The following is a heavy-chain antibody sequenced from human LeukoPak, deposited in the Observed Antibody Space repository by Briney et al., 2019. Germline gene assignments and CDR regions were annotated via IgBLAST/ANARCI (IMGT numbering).Heavy chain of an antibody. CDR1: GFTFSSYT. CDR2: ISYDGNNK. CDR3: ARNPYSGDYV. Sequence: GGSLRLSCAASGFTFSSYTMHWVRQAPGTGLEWVAVISYDGNNKYYADSVKGRFTISRDNSKNTLYLQMNSLRGEDTAVYYCARNPYSGDYVWGQGTRVTVSS. D-gene: IGHD4-17*01. J-gene: IGHJ4*02. V-gene: IGHV3-30*01.